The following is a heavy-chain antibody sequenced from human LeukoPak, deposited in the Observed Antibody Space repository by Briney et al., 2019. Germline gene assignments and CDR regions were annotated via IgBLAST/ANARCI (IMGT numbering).Heavy chain of an antibody. Sequence: GSLILSCSASGFTFCSNYMSWVRQAPGTGLEWVSVIYSGLSTDYADSEKGRFTISRHNSKNTLYLQMNSLRAEDTAVYYCARLEMATIGGAFDIWGQGTMVTVSS. CDR1: GFTFCSNY. V-gene: IGHV3-53*04. CDR2: IYSGLST. D-gene: IGHD5-24*01. J-gene: IGHJ3*02. CDR3: ARLEMATIGGAFDI.